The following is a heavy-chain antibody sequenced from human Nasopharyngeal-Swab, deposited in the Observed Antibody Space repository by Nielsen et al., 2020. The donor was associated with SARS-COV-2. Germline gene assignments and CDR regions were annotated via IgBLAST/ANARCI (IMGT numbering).Heavy chain of an antibody. CDR2: ISGSDYTT. CDR3: AKDRDSGDDSEEYYHYYGMDV. Sequence: GESLKISCAASGFTFRSYAISWVRQAPGKGLEWVSAISGSDYTTYYADSVKGRFTISRDNSKNTVNLQMNSLRVEDTAIYYCAKDRDSGDDSEEYYHYYGMDVWGQGAPVTVSS. CDR1: GFTFRSYA. J-gene: IGHJ6*02. V-gene: IGHV3-23*01. D-gene: IGHD5-12*01.